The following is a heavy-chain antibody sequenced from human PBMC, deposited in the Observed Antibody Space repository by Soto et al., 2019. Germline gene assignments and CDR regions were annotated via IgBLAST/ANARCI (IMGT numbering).Heavy chain of an antibody. Sequence: GGSLRLSCAASGFTFSSYAMSWVRQAPGKGLEWVSAISGSGGSTYYADSVKGRFTISRDNSKNTLYLQMNSLRAEDTAVYYCAKWYYDFWSGYPHPWGQGTTVTVSS. D-gene: IGHD3-3*01. J-gene: IGHJ6*02. CDR2: ISGSGGST. V-gene: IGHV3-23*01. CDR3: AKWYYDFWSGYPHP. CDR1: GFTFSSYA.